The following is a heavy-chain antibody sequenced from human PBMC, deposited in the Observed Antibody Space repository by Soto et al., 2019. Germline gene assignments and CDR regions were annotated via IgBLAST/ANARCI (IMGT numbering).Heavy chain of an antibody. Sequence: SVKVSCKASGGTFSSYTISWVRQAPGQGLEWMGRIIPILGIANYAQKFQGRVTITADKSTSTAYMELSSLRSEDTAVYYCARDVRHYDFWSGYYPDPDAFEIWGQGTMVTVSS. D-gene: IGHD3-3*01. CDR1: GGTFSSYT. V-gene: IGHV1-69*04. CDR3: ARDVRHYDFWSGYYPDPDAFEI. CDR2: IIPILGIA. J-gene: IGHJ3*02.